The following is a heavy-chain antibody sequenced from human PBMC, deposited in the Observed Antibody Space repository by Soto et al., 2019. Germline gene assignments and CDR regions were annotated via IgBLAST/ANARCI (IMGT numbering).Heavy chain of an antibody. D-gene: IGHD4-17*01. Sequence: SETLSLTCAVYGGSFSGYYWSWIRQPPGKGLEWIGEINHSGSTNYNPSLKSRVTISVDTSKNQFSLKLSSVTAADTAVYYCARGQVTTFKGGLGQSMDVWGKGTTVTVSS. CDR3: ARGQVTTFKGGLGQSMDV. CDR1: GGSFSGYY. CDR2: INHSGST. J-gene: IGHJ6*03. V-gene: IGHV4-34*01.